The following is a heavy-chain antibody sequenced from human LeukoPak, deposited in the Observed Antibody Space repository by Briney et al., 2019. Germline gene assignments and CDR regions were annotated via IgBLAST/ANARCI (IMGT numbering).Heavy chain of an antibody. CDR3: AKWPRWSIAVAGKFDY. D-gene: IGHD6-19*01. Sequence: PGGSLRLSCAASGFTFSSYAMSWVRQAPGKGLEWVSAISGSGGSTYYADSVKGRFTISRDNSENTLYLQMNGLRAEDTAVYYCAKWPRWSIAVAGKFDYWGQGTLVTVSS. V-gene: IGHV3-23*01. CDR2: ISGSGGST. CDR1: GFTFSSYA. J-gene: IGHJ4*02.